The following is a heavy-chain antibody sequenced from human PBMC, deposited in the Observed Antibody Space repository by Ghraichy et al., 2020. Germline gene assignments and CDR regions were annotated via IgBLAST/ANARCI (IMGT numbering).Heavy chain of an antibody. CDR2: INHSGST. Sequence: SQTLSLTCAVYGGSFSGYYWTWIRQPPGKGLEWIGKINHSGSTNYNPSLKSRVTISVDTSKNQFSLKLSSVTAADTAVYYCARALSTNYYDSSGFYLGGNPHDVFDIWGQGTRVTVSA. CDR1: GGSFSGYY. V-gene: IGHV4-34*01. CDR3: ARALSTNYYDSSGFYLGGNPHDVFDI. D-gene: IGHD3-22*01. J-gene: IGHJ3*02.